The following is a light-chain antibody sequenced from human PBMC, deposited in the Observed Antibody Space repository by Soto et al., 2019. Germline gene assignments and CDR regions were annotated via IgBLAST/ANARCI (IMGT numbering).Light chain of an antibody. CDR2: GAS. V-gene: IGKV3D-20*02. CDR3: QQRSNWPFT. J-gene: IGKJ2*01. CDR1: QSVSSSY. Sequence: EIVLTQSPGTLSLSPGERATVSCRASQSVSSSYLAWYQHKPGQAPRLLISGASNRAAGIPGRFSGSGSGTDFTLTISSLEPEDFAVYYCQQRSNWPFTFGQGTKVDIK.